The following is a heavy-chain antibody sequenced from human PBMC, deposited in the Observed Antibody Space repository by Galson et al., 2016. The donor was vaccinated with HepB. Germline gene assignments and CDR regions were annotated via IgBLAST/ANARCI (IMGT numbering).Heavy chain of an antibody. D-gene: IGHD2-15*01. CDR3: TKQVAEGGLGDP. CDR1: GFVFSNYG. J-gene: IGHJ5*02. CDR2: LSYYGLNQ. Sequence: SLRLSCAASGFVFSNYGMRWLRQAPGKGLEWVAGLSYYGLNQNYADSLMGRFTVSRDNSKSIMYLQVDSLRTDDTAVYYCTKQVAEGGLGDPWGQGTVVTVSS. V-gene: IGHV3-30*18.